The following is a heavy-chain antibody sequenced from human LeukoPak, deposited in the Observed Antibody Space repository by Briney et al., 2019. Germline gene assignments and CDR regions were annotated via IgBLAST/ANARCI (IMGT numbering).Heavy chain of an antibody. V-gene: IGHV3-21*01. J-gene: IGHJ5*02. CDR1: GFTFSSYS. D-gene: IGHD3-3*01. Sequence: PGGSLRLSCAASGFTFSSYSMNWVRQAPGKGLEWVSSISSSSSYIHYEDSVKGRFTISRDNAKNSLYLQMNSLRAEDTAVFYWEKTAYDFHPSAWGQGTLVTVSS. CDR2: ISSSSSYI. CDR3: EKTAYDFHPSA.